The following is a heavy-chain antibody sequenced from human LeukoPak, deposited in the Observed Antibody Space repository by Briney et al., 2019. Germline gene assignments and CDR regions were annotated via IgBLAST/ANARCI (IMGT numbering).Heavy chain of an antibody. Sequence: SSETLPLTCAVYGGSFSGYYWSWIRQPPGKGLEWIGEINHSGSTNYNPSLKSRVTISVDTSKNQFSLKLSSVTAADTAVYYCARAVYYYDSSGSGSSTNIDYRGQGTLVTVSS. J-gene: IGHJ4*02. D-gene: IGHD3-22*01. CDR3: ARAVYYYDSSGSGSSTNIDY. CDR1: GGSFSGYY. V-gene: IGHV4-34*01. CDR2: INHSGST.